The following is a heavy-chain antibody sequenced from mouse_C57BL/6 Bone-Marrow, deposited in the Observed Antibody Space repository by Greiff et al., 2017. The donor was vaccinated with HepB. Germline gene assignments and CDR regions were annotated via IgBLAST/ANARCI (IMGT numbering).Heavy chain of an antibody. CDR1: GYTFTSYW. J-gene: IGHJ4*01. CDR2: IDPNSGGT. CDR3: ARGGFITTVVEGYAMDY. V-gene: IGHV1-72*01. D-gene: IGHD1-1*01. Sequence: VQLQQSGAELVKPGASVKLSCNASGYTFTSYWMHWVKQRPGRGLEWIGRIDPNSGGTKYNEKFKSKATLTVDKPSSTAYMQLSSLTSEDSAVYYCARGGFITTVVEGYAMDYWGQGTSVTVSS.